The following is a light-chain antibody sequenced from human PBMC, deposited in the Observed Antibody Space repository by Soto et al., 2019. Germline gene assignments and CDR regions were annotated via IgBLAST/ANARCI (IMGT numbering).Light chain of an antibody. CDR1: QSISSA. J-gene: IGKJ5*01. V-gene: IGKV1-39*01. Sequence: DIQMTQSPSSLSASVGDRVSIACRATQSISSALNWDQQRPRKAPHLLIYAASSLQRGVPSRVSGRGSGTDFTLTISSLQPEDFATYYCQQSYSSPISCGQGTRLEIK. CDR3: QQSYSSPIS. CDR2: AAS.